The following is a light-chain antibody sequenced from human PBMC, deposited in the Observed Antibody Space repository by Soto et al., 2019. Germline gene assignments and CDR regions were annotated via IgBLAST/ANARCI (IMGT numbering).Light chain of an antibody. CDR2: GAS. CDR1: QSVSSN. Sequence: EIVMTQSPATLSVSPGERATLSCRASQSVSSNLAWYQQKPGQAPRLLIYGASSLQSGVPSRFSGSGSGTDFTLTISSLQPEDFATYYCLQDYNYPRTLGQGTKV. CDR3: LQDYNYPRT. V-gene: IGKV3-15*01. J-gene: IGKJ1*01.